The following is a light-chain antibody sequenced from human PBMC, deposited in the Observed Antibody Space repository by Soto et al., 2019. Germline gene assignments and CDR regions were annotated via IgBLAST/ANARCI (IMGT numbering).Light chain of an antibody. J-gene: IGKJ1*01. CDR3: QQYNSYSWT. V-gene: IGKV1-5*03. CDR1: QRVNDW. Sequence: DSQMNQSPSPLSASVGDRVTITCRASQRVNDWLAWYQQKPGKAPNLLIYKVSNLESGVPSRFSGSGSGTEFTLTISSLQPDDFATYYCQQYNSYSWTFGQGTKVQIK. CDR2: KVS.